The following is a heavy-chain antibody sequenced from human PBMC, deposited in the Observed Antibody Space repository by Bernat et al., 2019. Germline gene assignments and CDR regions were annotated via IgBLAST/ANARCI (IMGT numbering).Heavy chain of an antibody. Sequence: QVQLQESGPGLVKPSQTLSLTCTVSGGSISSGDYYWSWFRQPPGKGLEWIGYIYYSGSTYYNPSLKSRVTISVDTSKNQFSLKLSSVTAADTAVYYCARGGKDYGGNPSYWYFDLWGRGTLVTVSS. V-gene: IGHV4-30-4*01. CDR1: GGSISSGDYY. D-gene: IGHD4-23*01. CDR3: ARGGKDYGGNPSYWYFDL. J-gene: IGHJ2*01. CDR2: IYYSGST.